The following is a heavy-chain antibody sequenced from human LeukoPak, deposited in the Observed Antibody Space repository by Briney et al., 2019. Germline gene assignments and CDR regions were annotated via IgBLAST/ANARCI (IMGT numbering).Heavy chain of an antibody. CDR3: TRAKRVIFDY. J-gene: IGHJ4*02. CDR1: GYTFTSYG. CDR2: INPNSGAT. Sequence: ASVKVSCKASGYTFTSYGSSWVRQAPGQGLEWMGWINPNSGATLYAQKFQGRVTMTRDTSINTAYMELSSLRSDDTAVYYCTRAKRVIFDYWGQGTLVTVSS. V-gene: IGHV1-2*02. D-gene: IGHD1-1*01.